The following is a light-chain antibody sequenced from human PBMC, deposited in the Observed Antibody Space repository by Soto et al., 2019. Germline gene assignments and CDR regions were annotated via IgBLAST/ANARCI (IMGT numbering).Light chain of an antibody. CDR3: QQFGNLPLT. V-gene: IGKV1-33*01. J-gene: IGKJ4*01. CDR2: DAS. Sequence: DIQMTQSPSSLSSSVGDRVTITCQASQDISKYLNWYQQKPGKAPKLLIYDASNLERGVPSRFSGRGSGTDFTFTISSLQPEDIATYYCQQFGNLPLTFGGGTKVDNK. CDR1: QDISKY.